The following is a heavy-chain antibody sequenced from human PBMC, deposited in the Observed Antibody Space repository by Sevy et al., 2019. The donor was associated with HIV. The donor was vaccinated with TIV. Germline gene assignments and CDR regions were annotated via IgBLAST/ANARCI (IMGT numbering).Heavy chain of an antibody. CDR1: GGTFSSYA. Sequence: ASVKVSCKASGGTFSSYAISWVRQAPGQGLEWMGGIIPIFGTANYAQKFQGRVTITADQSTSTAYMELSSLRSEDTAVYYWARAVIAAGEWDNWFDPWGQGTLVTVSS. V-gene: IGHV1-69*13. J-gene: IGHJ5*02. CDR3: ARAVIAAGEWDNWFDP. D-gene: IGHD6-25*01. CDR2: IIPIFGTA.